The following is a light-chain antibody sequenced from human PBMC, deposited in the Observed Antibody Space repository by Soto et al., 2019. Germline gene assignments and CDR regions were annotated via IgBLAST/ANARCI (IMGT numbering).Light chain of an antibody. J-gene: IGLJ3*02. CDR3: QSYDSSLSGGV. Sequence: QPVLTQPPSVSGAPGQRVTISCTGSSSNIGAGYDVHWYQQLPGTAPKLLIYGISNRPSGVPDRFSGSKSGTSVSLAITGLQAEDEADYYCQSYDSSLSGGVFGGGTKLTVL. V-gene: IGLV1-40*01. CDR1: SSNIGAGYD. CDR2: GIS.